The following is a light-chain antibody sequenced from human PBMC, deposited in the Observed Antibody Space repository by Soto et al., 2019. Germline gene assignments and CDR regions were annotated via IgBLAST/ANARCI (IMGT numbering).Light chain of an antibody. CDR2: KAS. J-gene: IGKJ2*01. Sequence: DIQMTQSPSTLSASVGDTVSITCRASQSLNTWLAWYQQKPGKAPTLLIYKASTLESGVPSRCSGSGSGTEFTLTISSLQPDDFSTYYCQHYNTYSFGPGTKLEI. V-gene: IGKV1-5*03. CDR1: QSLNTW. CDR3: QHYNTYS.